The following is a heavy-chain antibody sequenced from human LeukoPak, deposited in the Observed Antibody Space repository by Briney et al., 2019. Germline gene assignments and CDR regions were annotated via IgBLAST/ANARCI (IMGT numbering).Heavy chain of an antibody. J-gene: IGHJ5*02. CDR2: ISAYNGNT. Sequence: GASVKVSCKASGYTFTSYGISWVRQAPGQGLEWMGWISAYNGNTNYAQKLQGRVTMTTDTSTSTAYMELRSLRSDDTAVYYCARVFPQYSSGTRSWFDPWGQGTLVTVSS. CDR3: ARVFPQYSSGTRSWFDP. V-gene: IGHV1-18*01. CDR1: GYTFTSYG. D-gene: IGHD6-19*01.